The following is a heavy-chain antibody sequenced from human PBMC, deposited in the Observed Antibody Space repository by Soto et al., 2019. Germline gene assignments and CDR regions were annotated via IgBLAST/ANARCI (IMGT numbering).Heavy chain of an antibody. Sequence: QVQLVQSGAEVKKPGSSVNVSCKASGGTFSSYAISWVRQAPGQGLEWMGGIIPIFGTANYAQKFQGRVTITADESTSTAYMELSSLRSEDTAVYYCARLDDYGDSTLLRFDPWGQGTLVTVSS. D-gene: IGHD4-17*01. CDR2: IIPIFGTA. CDR1: GGTFSSYA. J-gene: IGHJ5*02. CDR3: ARLDDYGDSTLLRFDP. V-gene: IGHV1-69*12.